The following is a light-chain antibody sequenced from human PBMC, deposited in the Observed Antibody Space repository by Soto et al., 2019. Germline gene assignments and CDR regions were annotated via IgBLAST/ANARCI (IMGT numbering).Light chain of an antibody. V-gene: IGKV1-39*01. CDR3: QQSYSTPIT. J-gene: IGKJ5*01. Sequence: DIQLTQSPSFLSASVGDRVTITCRASQGISNYLTWYQQKPGKAPNLLIYSASTLQSGVPSRFSGSGSGTDFTLTISSLQPEDFATYYCQQSYSTPITFGQGTRLEIK. CDR1: QGISNY. CDR2: SAS.